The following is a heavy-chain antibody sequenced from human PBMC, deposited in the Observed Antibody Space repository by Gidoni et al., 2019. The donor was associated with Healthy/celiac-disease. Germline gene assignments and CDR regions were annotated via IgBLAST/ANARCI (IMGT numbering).Heavy chain of an antibody. J-gene: IGHJ6*02. CDR3: AGGMLTRWLRPLDDYYGMDV. Sequence: SVKGRFTISRDNAKTSLYLQMSSLRSEYTAVYYCAGGMLTRWLRPLDDYYGMDVWGQGTTVTVSS. V-gene: IGHV3-21*01. D-gene: IGHD5-12*01.